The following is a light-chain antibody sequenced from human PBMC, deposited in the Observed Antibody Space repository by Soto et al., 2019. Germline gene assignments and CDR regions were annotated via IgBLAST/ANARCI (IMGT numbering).Light chain of an antibody. J-gene: IGKJ1*01. Sequence: EILMTQSPATLSVSPGERATLSCRASQSVRSNLAWYQQKPGQAPRLLIYGASTRATDIPARFSGSGSGTEFTLTISSLQPEDFAVYYCQQYYNWPRTFGQGTKVDI. CDR1: QSVRSN. CDR3: QQYYNWPRT. CDR2: GAS. V-gene: IGKV3-15*01.